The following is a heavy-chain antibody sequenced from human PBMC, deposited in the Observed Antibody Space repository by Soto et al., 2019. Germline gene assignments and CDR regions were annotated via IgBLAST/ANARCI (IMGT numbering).Heavy chain of an antibody. J-gene: IGHJ4*02. CDR2: VYNSVST. CDR3: ARQHPYRPVAF. D-gene: IGHD3-16*02. CDR1: GDSLSAGPYH. Sequence: QLQLQESRPGLVKPSETLSLTCSVSGDSLSAGPYHWGWIRQPPGKGLEWIGNVYNSVSTSYNQPLKRRVTISVDTSKNQFSLRLTSVTAAETAVYFCARQHPYRPVAFWGQGTLVTVSS. V-gene: IGHV4-39*01.